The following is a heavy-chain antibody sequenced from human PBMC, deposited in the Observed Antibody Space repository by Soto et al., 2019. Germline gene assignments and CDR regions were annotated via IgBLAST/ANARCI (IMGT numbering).Heavy chain of an antibody. J-gene: IGHJ6*02. CDR1: GGSISYEYYH. CDR3: AREDDGGDRDYYGLDV. D-gene: IGHD2-21*02. Sequence: SETLSLTCTVSGGSISYEYYHWTWIRQSPGKGLEWIGYIHYSGSIIYNPSFKSRVTISVDTSKNQFSLQLCSVTAADTAVYFCAREDDGGDRDYYGLDVWGQGTTVTVSS. CDR2: IHYSGSI. V-gene: IGHV4-30-4*08.